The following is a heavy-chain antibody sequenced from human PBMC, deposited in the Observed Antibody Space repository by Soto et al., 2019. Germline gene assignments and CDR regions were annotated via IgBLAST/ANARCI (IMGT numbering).Heavy chain of an antibody. CDR3: AGETGGATATLDYYYFYMDV. J-gene: IGHJ6*03. V-gene: IGHV1-2*04. CDR2: INPNGGVT. D-gene: IGHD7-27*01. CDR1: GDTFNDYY. Sequence: QVQLVQSGAEVKKPGASVTVSCRSSGDTFNDYYIHWVRQAPGQGLEWMGWINPNGGVTKYAQKFQGWVSMTRDTSIRTVYMQLSRLRSEDTAVYYCAGETGGATATLDYYYFYMDVWGTGTTVTVSS.